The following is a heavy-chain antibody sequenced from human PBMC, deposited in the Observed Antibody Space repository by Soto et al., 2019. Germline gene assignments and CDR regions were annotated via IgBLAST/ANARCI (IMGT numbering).Heavy chain of an antibody. J-gene: IGHJ5*02. D-gene: IGHD1-26*01. Sequence: KVSCKARGGTFRSYAISWVRQAPGQGLEWRGGIIPIFGPANYTQTFQGWVTMTSDTSISTAYMELSRLKSDDTAAYYCARDARTSGSYVWFAPWGQGTLVTVSS. CDR3: ARDARTSGSYVWFAP. CDR1: GGTFRSYA. CDR2: IIPIFGPA. V-gene: IGHV1-69*05.